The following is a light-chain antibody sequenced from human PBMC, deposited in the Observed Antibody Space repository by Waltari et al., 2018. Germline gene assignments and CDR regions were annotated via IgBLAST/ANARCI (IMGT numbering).Light chain of an antibody. Sequence: QSALTQPPSASGSPGQSVTISCTGTSSDYVSWFQHHPGKAPKLMIYEVSKRPSGVPERCSASKSGNTASLTVSGLQADEDAHYYCSSYADNTLVFGGGTKLTVL. J-gene: IGLJ3*02. CDR3: SSYADNTLV. V-gene: IGLV2-8*01. CDR1: SSDY. CDR2: EVS.